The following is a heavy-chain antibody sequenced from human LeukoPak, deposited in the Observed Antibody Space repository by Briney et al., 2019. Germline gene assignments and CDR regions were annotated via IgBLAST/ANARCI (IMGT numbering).Heavy chain of an antibody. J-gene: IGHJ4*02. D-gene: IGHD2-2*02. CDR1: GGSISSYY. CDR3: ARDRYCSSTSCYTAFXX. Sequence: PSETLSLTCTVSGGSISSYYWSCIRQPAGKGLEWIGRIYTSGSTNYNPSLKSRVTMSVDTSKNQFSLKLSSVTAADTAVYYFARDRYCSSTSCYTAFXXWGQGTLXT. V-gene: IGHV4-4*07. CDR2: IYTSGST.